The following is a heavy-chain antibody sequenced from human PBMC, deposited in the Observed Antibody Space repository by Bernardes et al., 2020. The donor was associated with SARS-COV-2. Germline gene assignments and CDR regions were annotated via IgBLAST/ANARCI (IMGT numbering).Heavy chain of an antibody. V-gene: IGHV4-59*11. CDR2: IYYSGST. CDR1: SGSINNHY. Sequence: TLSLTCTVSSGSINNHYLSWVRQPPGKGLEWIGYIYYSGSTHYNPSLKSRVTISLDTSKNQVSLRLSSVTAADTAVYYCARWGSGSSHYYYYYGMDVWGQGTTVTVSS. D-gene: IGHD3-16*01. CDR3: ARWGSGSSHYYYYYGMDV. J-gene: IGHJ6*02.